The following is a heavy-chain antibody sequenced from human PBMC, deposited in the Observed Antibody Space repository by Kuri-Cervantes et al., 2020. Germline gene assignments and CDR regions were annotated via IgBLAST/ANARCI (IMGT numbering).Heavy chain of an antibody. CDR3: ARDLFGYYYYYMDV. V-gene: IGHV3-74*01. J-gene: IGHJ6*03. CDR1: GFASSSYW. Sequence: GGSLRLSCAGSGFASSSYWMHWVRQAPGKGLVWVSRINSDGSSTTYADSVKGRFTISRDNAKNSLYLQMNSLRAEDTAVYYCARDLFGYYYYYMDVWGKETTVTVSS. D-gene: IGHD3-3*01. CDR2: INSDGSST.